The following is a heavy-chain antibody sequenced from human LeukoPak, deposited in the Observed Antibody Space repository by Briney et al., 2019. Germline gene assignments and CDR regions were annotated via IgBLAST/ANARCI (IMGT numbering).Heavy chain of an antibody. V-gene: IGHV3-23*01. CDR2: ISGSGGST. CDR1: GFTFSSYA. CDR3: AKDPSEFFDY. Sequence: GGSLRLSCAASGFTFSSYAMNWARQAPGKGLEWVSAISGSGGSTYYADSVKGRFTISRDNSKNTLYLQMNSLRAEDTAVYYCAKDPSEFFDYWGQGTLVTVSS. J-gene: IGHJ4*02. D-gene: IGHD3-10*01.